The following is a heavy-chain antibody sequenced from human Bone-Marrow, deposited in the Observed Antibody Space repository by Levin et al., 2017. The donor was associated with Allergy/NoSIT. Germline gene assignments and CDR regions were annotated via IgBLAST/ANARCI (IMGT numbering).Heavy chain of an antibody. J-gene: IGHJ5*01. CDR2: INYSGKT. Sequence: SLETLSLTCTVSGGSISSYHWSWIRQPPGKGLEWLGYINYSGKTNYSPSLKGRVTISVDTSKNQFSLGLTFVTAADTAVYYCVREGKDSDGYNGWFDSWGQGTLVTVSS. CDR3: VREGKDSDGYNGWFDS. CDR1: GGSISSYH. D-gene: IGHD5-18*01. V-gene: IGHV4-59*01.